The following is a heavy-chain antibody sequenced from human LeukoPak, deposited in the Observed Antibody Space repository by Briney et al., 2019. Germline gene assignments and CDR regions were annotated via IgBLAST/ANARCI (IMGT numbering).Heavy chain of an antibody. CDR3: AKASDFWSGYQEGIDY. V-gene: IGHV3-33*06. D-gene: IGHD3-3*01. CDR2: IWYDGSNK. J-gene: IGHJ4*02. CDR1: GFTFSSYG. Sequence: GGSLRLSCAASGFTFSSYGMHWVRQAPGKGLERVALIWYDGSNKYYADSVKGRFTISRDNSKNTLYLQMNSLRAEDTAVYYCAKASDFWSGYQEGIDYWGQGTLVTVSS.